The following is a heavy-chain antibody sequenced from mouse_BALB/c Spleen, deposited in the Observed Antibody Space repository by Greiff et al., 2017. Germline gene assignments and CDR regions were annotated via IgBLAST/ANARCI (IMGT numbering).Heavy chain of an antibody. D-gene: IGHD1-2*01. Sequence: EVQLQESGAELVKPGASVKLSCTASGFNIKDTYMHWVKQRPEQGLEWIGRIDPANGNTKYDPKFQGKATITADTSSNTAYLQLSSLTSEDTAVYYCAFHYYGSYFDYWGQGTTLTVSS. CDR3: AFHYYGSYFDY. J-gene: IGHJ2*01. V-gene: IGHV14-3*02. CDR1: GFNIKDTY. CDR2: IDPANGNT.